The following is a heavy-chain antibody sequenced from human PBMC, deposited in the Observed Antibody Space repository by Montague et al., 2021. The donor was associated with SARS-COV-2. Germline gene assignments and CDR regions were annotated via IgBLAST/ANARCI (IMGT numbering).Heavy chain of an antibody. J-gene: IGHJ6*02. CDR2: ISHSGST. Sequence: SETLSLTCAVYGGSFSGYYWSWIRHPPGKGLEWIGKISHSGSTNYNPSLKSRVTISIDTSKNQFSLKLSSVTAADTAVYYCAGFAYRLLFIASYYDMDVWGQGTTVTVSS. CDR3: AGFAYRLLFIASYYDMDV. CDR1: GGSFSGYY. V-gene: IGHV4-34*01. D-gene: IGHD2-2*01.